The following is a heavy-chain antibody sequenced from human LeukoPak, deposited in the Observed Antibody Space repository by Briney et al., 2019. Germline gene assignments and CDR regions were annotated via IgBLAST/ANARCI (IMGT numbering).Heavy chain of an antibody. J-gene: IGHJ4*02. CDR3: AREDYYFDS. Sequence: LEWIGEINHSRGTKYNTSLESRVTILLDASKNEFSLNLNSVTAADTAVYYCAREDYYFDSWGQGTLVTVSS. V-gene: IGHV4-34*01. CDR2: INHSRGT.